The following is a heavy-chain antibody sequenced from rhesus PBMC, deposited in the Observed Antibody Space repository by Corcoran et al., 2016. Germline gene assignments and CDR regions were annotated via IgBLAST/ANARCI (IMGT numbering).Heavy chain of an antibody. V-gene: IGHV4-173*01. CDR2: ISGGRGST. D-gene: IGHD3-3*01. J-gene: IGHJ4*01. Sequence: QLQLQESGPGLVKPSETLSLTCAVSGGSINNNYWSWIRQPPGKGLEWIGRISGGRGSTAYNPALKSRVTISTDTSKNQFSLKLSSVTAADTAVYYCARALYYNIWTGYSPDFWGQGVLVTVSS. CDR1: GGSINNNY. CDR3: ARALYYNIWTGYSPDF.